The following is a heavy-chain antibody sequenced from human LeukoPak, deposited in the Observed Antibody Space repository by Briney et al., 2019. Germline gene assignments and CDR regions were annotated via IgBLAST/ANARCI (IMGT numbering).Heavy chain of an antibody. CDR3: AREVDTAMDLDY. CDR2: IYHSGST. CDR1: GGSISSSNW. Sequence: SETLSLTCAVSGGSISSSNWWSWVRQPPGKGLEWIGEIYHSGSTNYNPSLRSRVTISVDKSKNQFSLKLNSVTAADTAVYYCAREVDTAMDLDYWGQGTLVTVSS. D-gene: IGHD5-18*01. J-gene: IGHJ4*02. V-gene: IGHV4-4*02.